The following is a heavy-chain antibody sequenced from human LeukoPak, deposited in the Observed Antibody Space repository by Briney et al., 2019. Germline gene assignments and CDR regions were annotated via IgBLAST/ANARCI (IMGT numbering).Heavy chain of an antibody. CDR3: ARYDILTGLQGGFFDY. CDR2: VYYTGST. Sequence: PSETLSLTCTVSGGSTSSYFWSWIRQPPGKGLEWIGYVYYTGSTNYSPSLKTRVTISIDTSENQFSLRLSSVTAADTAIYYCARYDILTGLQGGFFDYWGQGTLVTVSS. V-gene: IGHV4-59*08. D-gene: IGHD3-9*01. J-gene: IGHJ4*02. CDR1: GGSTSSYF.